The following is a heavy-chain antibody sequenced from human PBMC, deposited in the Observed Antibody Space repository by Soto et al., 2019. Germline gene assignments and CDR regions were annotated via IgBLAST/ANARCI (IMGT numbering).Heavy chain of an antibody. D-gene: IGHD3-10*01. Sequence: GASVKVSCKASGYTFTSYGISWVRQAPVQGLEWMGWISAYNGNTNYAQKLQGRVTMTTDTSTSTAYMELRSLRSDDTAVYYCARDSKASMVRGVFDYWGQGTLVTVSS. V-gene: IGHV1-18*01. CDR1: GYTFTSYG. CDR3: ARDSKASMVRGVFDY. J-gene: IGHJ4*02. CDR2: ISAYNGNT.